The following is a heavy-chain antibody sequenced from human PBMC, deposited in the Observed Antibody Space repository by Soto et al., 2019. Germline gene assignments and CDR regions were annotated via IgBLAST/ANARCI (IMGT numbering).Heavy chain of an antibody. CDR3: ARGRGSGSSYQLDY. J-gene: IGHJ4*02. Sequence: QVQLVESGGGVVQPGRSLRLSCAASGFTFSNHGMHWDRQAPGKGLEWVARIYYDGSNEYYADSVKGRFTISRDDSKNTVYLQMSSVRVEDTAVYYCARGRGSGSSYQLDYWGQGTLVTVSS. CDR1: GFTFSNHG. V-gene: IGHV3-33*01. D-gene: IGHD1-26*01. CDR2: IYYDGSNE.